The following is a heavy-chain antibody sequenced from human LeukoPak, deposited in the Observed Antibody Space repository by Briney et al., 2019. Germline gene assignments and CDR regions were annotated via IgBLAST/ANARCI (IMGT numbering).Heavy chain of an antibody. Sequence: PGGSLRLSSAASAFTFTSYSIKWVRQAQGKWLEWVSYISSSGSTIYYAGSVKGRFTISRDNAKNSLYLQMNSLRAEDTAVYYCARMHCSGGSCYAIDYWGQGTLVTVSS. J-gene: IGHJ4*02. CDR3: ARMHCSGGSCYAIDY. V-gene: IGHV3-48*04. CDR1: AFTFTSYS. D-gene: IGHD2-15*01. CDR2: ISSSGSTI.